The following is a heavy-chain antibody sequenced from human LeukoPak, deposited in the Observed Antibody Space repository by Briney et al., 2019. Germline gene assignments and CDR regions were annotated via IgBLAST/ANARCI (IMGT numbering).Heavy chain of an antibody. V-gene: IGHV1-46*01. CDR2: INPSGGST. D-gene: IGHD6-19*01. J-gene: IGHJ5*02. CDR1: GYTFTSYY. Sequence: ASVTVSCKASGYTFTSYYMHWVRQAPGQGLEWMGIINPSGGSTSYAQKFQGRVTMTRDTSTSTVYMELSSLRSEDTAVYYCARDFGPLNSGLSPWGQGTLVTVSS. CDR3: ARDFGPLNSGLSP.